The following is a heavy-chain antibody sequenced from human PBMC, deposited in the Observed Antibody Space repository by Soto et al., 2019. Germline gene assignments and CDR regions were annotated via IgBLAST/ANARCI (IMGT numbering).Heavy chain of an antibody. J-gene: IGHJ4*02. V-gene: IGHV4-59*01. CDR1: GGSISGSY. CDR3: ARSVAAPGAHIDY. Sequence: SETLSLTCSVSGGSISGSYWSWIRQSPGKGLEWLGYVYYTGSTNYSPSLRSRVSISVDTSKNEFSLRLSSVTAADTAVYFCARSVAAPGAHIDYWGQGTQVTVSS. D-gene: IGHD6-13*01. CDR2: VYYTGST.